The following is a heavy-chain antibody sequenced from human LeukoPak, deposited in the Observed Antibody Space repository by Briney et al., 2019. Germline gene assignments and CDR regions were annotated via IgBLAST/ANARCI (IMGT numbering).Heavy chain of an antibody. Sequence: GGSLRLSCAASGFTFSSYGMHWVRQAPGKGLEWVAGIPYDGSSKYYADSVRGRFTISRDNSKNTLYLQMNSLRVQDTAVYYCTTDSSPDFWGQGTLVTVSS. CDR1: GFTFSSYG. J-gene: IGHJ4*02. V-gene: IGHV3-30*19. CDR2: IPYDGSSK. CDR3: TTDSSPDF.